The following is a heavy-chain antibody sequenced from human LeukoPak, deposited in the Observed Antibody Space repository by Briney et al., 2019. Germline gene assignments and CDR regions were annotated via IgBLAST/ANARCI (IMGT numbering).Heavy chain of an antibody. V-gene: IGHV3-30-3*01. Sequence: SCKASGGTFSSYAMHWVRQAPGKGLEWVAVISYDGSNKYYADSVKGRFTISRDNSKNTLYLQMNSLRAEDTAVYYCARQPVAAAGTGVEYFDYWGQGTLVTVSS. D-gene: IGHD6-13*01. J-gene: IGHJ4*02. CDR3: ARQPVAAAGTGVEYFDY. CDR1: GGTFSSYA. CDR2: ISYDGSNK.